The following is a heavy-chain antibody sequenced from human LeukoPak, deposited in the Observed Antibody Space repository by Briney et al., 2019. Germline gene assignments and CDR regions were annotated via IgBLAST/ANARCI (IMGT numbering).Heavy chain of an antibody. CDR1: GGTFSSYA. D-gene: IGHD3-10*01. CDR2: IIPIFGTA. V-gene: IGHV1-69*13. Sequence: SVKVSCKASGGTFSSYAISWVRQAPGQGLEWMGGIIPIFGTANYAQKFPGRVTITADESTSTAYMELSSLRSEDTAVYYCARLWFGELLISGAFDIWGQGTMVTVSS. CDR3: ARLWFGELLISGAFDI. J-gene: IGHJ3*02.